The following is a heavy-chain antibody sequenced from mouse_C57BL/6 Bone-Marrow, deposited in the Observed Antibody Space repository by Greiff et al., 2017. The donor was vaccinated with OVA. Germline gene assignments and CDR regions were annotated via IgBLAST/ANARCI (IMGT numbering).Heavy chain of an antibody. J-gene: IGHJ3*01. CDR3: ATKAY. V-gene: IGHV3-6*01. Sequence: EVQLQQSGPGLVKPSQSLSLTCSVTGYSITSGYYWNWIRQFPGNKLEWMGYISYDGSNNYNPSLKNRISITRDTSKNQFFLKLHSVTTEDTATYYCATKAYWGQGTLVTVSA. CDR2: ISYDGSN. CDR1: GYSITSGYY. D-gene: IGHD1-1*01.